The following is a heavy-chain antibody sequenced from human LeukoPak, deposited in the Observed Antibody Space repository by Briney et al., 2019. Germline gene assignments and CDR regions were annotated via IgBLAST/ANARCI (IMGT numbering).Heavy chain of an antibody. D-gene: IGHD6-13*01. CDR2: INPNSGGT. CDR1: GYTFTGYY. CDR3: ARDLRIAAAGIYFDY. J-gene: IGHJ4*02. V-gene: IGHV1-2*02. Sequence: ASVKVSCKASGYTFTGYYMHWVRQAPGQGLEWMGWINPNSGGTNYAQKFQGRVTMTRDTSISTAYMELSRLRSDDTAVYYCARDLRIAAAGIYFDYWGQGTLVTVPS.